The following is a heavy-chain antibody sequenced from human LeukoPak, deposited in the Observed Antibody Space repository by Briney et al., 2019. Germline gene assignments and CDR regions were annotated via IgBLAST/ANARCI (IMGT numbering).Heavy chain of an antibody. J-gene: IGHJ4*02. Sequence: PGGSLRLSCAASGFTFSSYAMSWVRQPPGKGLEWVSTISSSGDTAYYADSVKGRFTISRDNSKNTLYLQMNSLRAEDTALYYCAKAKTQAMVLPGNYWGQGTRVTVSS. D-gene: IGHD5-18*01. V-gene: IGHV3-23*01. CDR3: AKAKTQAMVLPGNY. CDR1: GFTFSSYA. CDR2: ISSSGDTA.